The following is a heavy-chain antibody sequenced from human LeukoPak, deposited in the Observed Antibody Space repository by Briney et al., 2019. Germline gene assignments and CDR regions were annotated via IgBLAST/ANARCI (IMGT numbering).Heavy chain of an antibody. CDR1: GFTFSSYA. V-gene: IGHV4-4*02. CDR3: ARGIVATITYNWFDP. D-gene: IGHD5-12*01. Sequence: GSLRLSCAASGFTFSSYAMHWVRQPPGKGLEWIGEIYHSGSTNYNPSLKSRVTISVDKSKNQFSLKLSSVTAADTAVYYCARGIVATITYNWFDPWGQGTLVTVSS. J-gene: IGHJ5*02. CDR2: IYHSGST.